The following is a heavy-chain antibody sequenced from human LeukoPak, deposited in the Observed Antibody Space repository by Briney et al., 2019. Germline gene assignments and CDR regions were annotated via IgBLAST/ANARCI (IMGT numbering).Heavy chain of an antibody. D-gene: IGHD3-22*01. CDR3: AKYTGDYYDSSGYQYYFDY. J-gene: IGHJ4*02. Sequence: GGSLRLSCAASGIVFSAYGMHWVRQASGKGLEWVAFIRYDGISKYYADSVKGRFTISRDNSKNTLYLQMNSLRAEDTAVYYCAKYTGDYYDSSGYQYYFDYWGQGTLVTASS. CDR2: IRYDGISK. V-gene: IGHV3-30*02. CDR1: GIVFSAYG.